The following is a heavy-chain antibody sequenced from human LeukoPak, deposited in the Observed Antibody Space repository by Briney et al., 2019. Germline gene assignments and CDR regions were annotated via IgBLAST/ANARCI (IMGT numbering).Heavy chain of an antibody. J-gene: IGHJ6*03. D-gene: IGHD2-15*01. Sequence: PGGSLRLSCAASGFPFSTHSLNWVRQAPGKGLEWVSSISAGGDFVYYGDSVEGRFTMSRDNARNSLHLQMDSLTAEDTAIYYCAKKEGDTYSSWYMDVWGKGTTVTVSS. V-gene: IGHV3-21*03. CDR2: ISAGGDFV. CDR3: AKKEGDTYSSWYMDV. CDR1: GFPFSTHS.